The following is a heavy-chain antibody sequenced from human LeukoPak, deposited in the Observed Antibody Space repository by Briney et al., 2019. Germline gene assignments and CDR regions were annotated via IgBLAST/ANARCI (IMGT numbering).Heavy chain of an antibody. CDR3: AKDPPYYYDSSGYLVQYYFDY. CDR2: ISGSGGST. V-gene: IGHV3-23*01. CDR1: GFTFSSYA. Sequence: GGSLRLSCAASGFTFSSYAMSWVRQAPGKGLEWVSAISGSGGSTYYADSVKGRFTISRDNSMNTLYLQMNSLRAEDTAVYYCAKDPPYYYDSSGYLVQYYFDYWGQGTLVTVSS. D-gene: IGHD3-22*01. J-gene: IGHJ4*02.